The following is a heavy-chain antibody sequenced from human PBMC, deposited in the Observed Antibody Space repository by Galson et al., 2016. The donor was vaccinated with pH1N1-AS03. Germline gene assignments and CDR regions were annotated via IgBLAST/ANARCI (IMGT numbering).Heavy chain of an antibody. CDR3: TQNYGANNYLGL. CDR2: IRSKANSYAT. D-gene: IGHD4-23*01. Sequence: SLRLSCAASGFTFSGSAVHWVRQASGKGLEWVGHIRSKANSYATAYAASVKGRFTTSRDDSKNTAYLQMNSLKTGDTAVYYCTQNYGANNYLGLWGQGSLVTVSS. V-gene: IGHV3-73*01. J-gene: IGHJ1*01. CDR1: GFTFSGSA.